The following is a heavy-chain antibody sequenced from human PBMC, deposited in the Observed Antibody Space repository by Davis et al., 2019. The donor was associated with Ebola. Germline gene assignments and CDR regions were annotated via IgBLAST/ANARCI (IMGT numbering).Heavy chain of an antibody. V-gene: IGHV4-59*01. D-gene: IGHD3-22*01. CDR2: IYYSGST. CDR1: GGSISSYY. J-gene: IGHJ2*01. CDR3: ARDLQTYYYDSSGYYGSYWYFDL. Sequence: MPSETLSLTCTVSGGSISSYYWSWIRQPPGKGLEWIGYIYYSGSTNYNPSLKSRVTISVDTSKNQFSLKLSSVTAADTAVYYCARDLQTYYYDSSGYYGSYWYFDLWGRGTLVTVSS.